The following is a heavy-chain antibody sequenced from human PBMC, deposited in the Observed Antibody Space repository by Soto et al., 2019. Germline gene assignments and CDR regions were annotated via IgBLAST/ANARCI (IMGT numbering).Heavy chain of an antibody. Sequence: ASVKVSCKASGYTFTSYGISWLRQAPGQGLEWMGWISAYNGNTNYAQKLQGRVTMTTDTSTSTAYMELRSLRSDDTAVYYCASKRRRAVAGSYYYYGMDVWGQGTTVTVSS. D-gene: IGHD6-19*01. CDR1: GYTFTSYG. CDR3: ASKRRRAVAGSYYYYGMDV. V-gene: IGHV1-18*04. CDR2: ISAYNGNT. J-gene: IGHJ6*02.